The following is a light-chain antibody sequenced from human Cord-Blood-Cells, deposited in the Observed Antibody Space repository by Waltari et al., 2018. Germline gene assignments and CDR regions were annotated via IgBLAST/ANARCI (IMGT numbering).Light chain of an antibody. CDR2: DVS. J-gene: IGLJ1*01. V-gene: IGLV2-11*01. Sequence: QSALTQPRSVSGSPGQSVTISCTGTSSDVGGYNYVPWYQQHPGKAPKLMIYDVSKRPSGVPDRFSGSKYGNTASLTISGLQAEDEADYYCCSYAGSYTLYVFGTGTKVTVL. CDR3: CSYAGSYTLYV. CDR1: SSDVGGYNY.